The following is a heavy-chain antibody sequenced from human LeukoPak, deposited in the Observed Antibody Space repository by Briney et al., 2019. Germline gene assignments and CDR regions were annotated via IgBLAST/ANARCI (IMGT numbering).Heavy chain of an antibody. J-gene: IGHJ4*02. CDR1: GFTFSSYD. D-gene: IGHD3-9*01. V-gene: IGHV3-48*02. Sequence: PGGSLRLSCAASGFTFSSYDMNWVRQAPGKGLEWVSYISSSSSTIYYADSVKGRFTISRDNAKNSLYLQMNSLRDEDTAVYYCARGYYDILTGYYPYFDYWGQGTLVTVSS. CDR2: ISSSSSTI. CDR3: ARGYYDILTGYYPYFDY.